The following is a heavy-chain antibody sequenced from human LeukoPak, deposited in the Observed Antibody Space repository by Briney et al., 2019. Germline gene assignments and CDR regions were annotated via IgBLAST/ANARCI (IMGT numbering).Heavy chain of an antibody. CDR1: GFTFSHYG. J-gene: IGHJ4*02. CDR3: ARAPYTSGWYRGDNDY. CDR2: ISGSSGTR. Sequence: PGRSLRLSCETSGFTFSHYGMHWVRQAPGAGLEWVSYISGSSGTRYYADSVKGRFTISRDNAKNSLYLQMNSLRAEDTAVYYCARAPYTSGWYRGDNDYWGQGTLVTVSS. D-gene: IGHD6-19*01. V-gene: IGHV3-48*01.